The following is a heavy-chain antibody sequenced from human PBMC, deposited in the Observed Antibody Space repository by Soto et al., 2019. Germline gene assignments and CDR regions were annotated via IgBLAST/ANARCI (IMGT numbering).Heavy chain of an antibody. V-gene: IGHV3-9*01. Sequence: PGGSLRLSCAASGFTFDDYAMHWVRQAPGKGLEWVSGISWNSGSIGYADSVKGRFTISRDNAKNSLYLQMNSLRAEDTALYYCAKAKYSSGWQNAFDIWGQGTMVPVSS. CDR3: AKAKYSSGWQNAFDI. CDR2: ISWNSGSI. D-gene: IGHD6-19*01. CDR1: GFTFDDYA. J-gene: IGHJ3*02.